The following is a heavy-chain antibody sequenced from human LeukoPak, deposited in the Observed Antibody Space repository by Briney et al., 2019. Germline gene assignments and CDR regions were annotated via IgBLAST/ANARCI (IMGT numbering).Heavy chain of an antibody. Sequence: PSETLSLTCTVSGGSISSYYWSWIRQPPGKGLEWIGYIYYSGSTNYDPSLKSRVTISVDTSKNQFSLKLSSVTAADTAVYYCASSGVLRASDAFDIWGQGTMVTVSS. J-gene: IGHJ3*02. CDR3: ASSGVLRASDAFDI. V-gene: IGHV4-59*08. CDR2: IYYSGST. D-gene: IGHD2-8*01. CDR1: GGSISSYY.